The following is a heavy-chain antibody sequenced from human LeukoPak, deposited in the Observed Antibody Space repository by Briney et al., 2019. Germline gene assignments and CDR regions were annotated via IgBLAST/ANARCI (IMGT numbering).Heavy chain of an antibody. CDR3: ARDGKRSGSYYYYYYMDV. CDR1: GFTFSSYA. D-gene: IGHD3-10*01. Sequence: GGSLRLSCAASGFTFSSYAMHWVRQAPGEGLGYVSAISSNGDSTYYANSVKGRFTSPRDNSKNTLYLQMGSLRAEDMAVYYCARDGKRSGSYYYYYYMDVRGKGTRSPSP. CDR2: ISSNGDST. V-gene: IGHV3-64*01. J-gene: IGHJ6*03.